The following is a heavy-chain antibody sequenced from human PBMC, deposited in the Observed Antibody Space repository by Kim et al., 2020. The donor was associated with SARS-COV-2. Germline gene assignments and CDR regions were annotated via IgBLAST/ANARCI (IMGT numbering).Heavy chain of an antibody. J-gene: IGHJ4*02. Sequence: GYADSVKGRFTISRDNAKNSLYLQMNSLRAEDTALYYCAKAGAVAGTFDYWGQGTLVTVSS. D-gene: IGHD6-19*01. V-gene: IGHV3-9*01. CDR3: AKAGAVAGTFDY.